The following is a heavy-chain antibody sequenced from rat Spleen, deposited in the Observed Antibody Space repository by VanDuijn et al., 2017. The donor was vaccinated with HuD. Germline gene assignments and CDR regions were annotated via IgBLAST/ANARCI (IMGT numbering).Heavy chain of an antibody. J-gene: IGHJ2*01. CDR2: MKYNGDT. D-gene: IGHD4-3*01. CDR1: GFSLMDYS. Sequence: QVQLKESGPGLVQPSQTLSLTCPVSGFSLMDYSVNWVRQPPGKGLEWMGRMKYNGDTYYNSVLKSRLSISRDTSKSQVFLKMNSLQTEDTATYYCSRGSDFDYWGQGVMVTVSS. CDR3: SRGSDFDY. V-gene: IGHV2S30*01.